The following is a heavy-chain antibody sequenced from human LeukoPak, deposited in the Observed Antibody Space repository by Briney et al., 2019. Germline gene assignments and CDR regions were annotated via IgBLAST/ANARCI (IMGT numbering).Heavy chain of an antibody. Sequence: ASVTVSCTASGGTFSSYAISWVRQAPGQGLEWMGGIIPIFGTANYAQKFQGRVTITADESTSTAYMELSSLRSEDTAVYYCARTVGWLGHAFDIWGQGTMVTVSS. CDR1: GGTFSSYA. D-gene: IGHD6-19*01. CDR3: ARTVGWLGHAFDI. J-gene: IGHJ3*02. CDR2: IIPIFGTA. V-gene: IGHV1-69*13.